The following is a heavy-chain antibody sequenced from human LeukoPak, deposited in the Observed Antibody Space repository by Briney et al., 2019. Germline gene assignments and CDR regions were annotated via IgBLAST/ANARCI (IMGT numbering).Heavy chain of an antibody. D-gene: IGHD3-10*01. CDR2: INSDGSST. Sequence: PGGSLRLSCAASGXTFSSYWMHWVRQAPGKGLVWVSRINSDGSSTSYADSVKGRFTISRDNAKNTLYLQMNSLRAEDTAVYYCARDGEITMVRGVITNNWFDPWGQGTLVTVSS. CDR1: GXTFSSYW. J-gene: IGHJ5*02. CDR3: ARDGEITMVRGVITNNWFDP. V-gene: IGHV3-74*01.